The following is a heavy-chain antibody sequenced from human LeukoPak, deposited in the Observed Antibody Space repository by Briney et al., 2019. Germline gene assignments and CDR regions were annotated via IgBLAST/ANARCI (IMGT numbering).Heavy chain of an antibody. CDR3: ARDKGYDFWSGYQYYMDV. V-gene: IGHV4-59*01. D-gene: IGHD3-3*01. Sequence: SETLSLTCTVSGGSISGYYWSWLRQPPGKGLEWIGYIYYSGSTNYNPSLKSRVTISVDTSKNQFSLKLSSVTAADTAVYYCARDKGYDFWSGYQYYMDVWGKGTTVTVSS. CDR2: IYYSGST. CDR1: GGSISGYY. J-gene: IGHJ6*03.